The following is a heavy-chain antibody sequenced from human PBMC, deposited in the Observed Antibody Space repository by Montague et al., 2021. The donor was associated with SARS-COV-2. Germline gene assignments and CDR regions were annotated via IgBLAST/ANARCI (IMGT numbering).Heavy chain of an antibody. CDR2: TYYRSKWYN. D-gene: IGHD6-6*01. J-gene: IGHJ4*02. CDR1: GDSVSSNTVA. V-gene: IGHV6-1*01. CDR3: ARDSEYSIDY. Sequence: CAISGDSVSSNTVAWNWFRQSPSRGLEWLGRTYYRSKWYNDYAVSMQSRVTINPDTSKNQFSLHVNSVTPEGTAVYYCARDSEYSIDYWGQGTLVTVSS.